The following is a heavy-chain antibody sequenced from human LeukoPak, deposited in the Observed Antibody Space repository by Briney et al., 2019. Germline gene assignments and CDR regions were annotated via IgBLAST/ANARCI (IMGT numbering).Heavy chain of an antibody. V-gene: IGHV4-34*01. CDR3: ARVPHYYFGYGYFDS. CDR1: GGSFSGYY. CDR2: IDQSGTT. J-gene: IGHJ4*02. Sequence: SETLSLTCVVYGGSFSGYYWGWIRQPPGKGLEWIGEIDQSGTTNYNPSLKSRVSISVDTSKKQFSLTLTSMTAADTAVYYCARVPHYYFGYGYFDSWGQGTLVTVSS. D-gene: IGHD3-10*01.